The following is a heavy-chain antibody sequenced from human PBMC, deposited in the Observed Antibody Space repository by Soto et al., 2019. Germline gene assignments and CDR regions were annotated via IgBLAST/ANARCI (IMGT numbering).Heavy chain of an antibody. V-gene: IGHV4-59*01. D-gene: IGHD6-13*01. CDR3: ARALRRSSSSWYDY. CDR1: GGSISSYY. J-gene: IGHJ4*02. Sequence: SETLSLTCTVSGGSISSYYWSWIRQPPGKGLEWIGYIYYSGSTNYNPSLKSRVTISVDTSKNQFSLKLSSVTAADTAVYYCARALRRSSSSWYDYWGQGTLVTVSS. CDR2: IYYSGST.